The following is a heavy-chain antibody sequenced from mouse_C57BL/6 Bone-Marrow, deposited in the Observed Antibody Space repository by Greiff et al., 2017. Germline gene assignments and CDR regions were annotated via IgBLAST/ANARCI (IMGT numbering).Heavy chain of an antibody. CDR2: IYPGDGDT. CDR1: GYAFSSYW. V-gene: IGHV1-80*01. Sequence: VKVVESGAELVKPGASVKISCKASGYAFSSYWMNWVKQRPGKGLEWIGQIYPGDGDTNYNGKFKGKATLTADKSSSTAYMQLSSLTSEDSAVYFCAKDYDDYAMDYWGQGTSVTVSS. D-gene: IGHD2-4*01. CDR3: AKDYDDYAMDY. J-gene: IGHJ4*01.